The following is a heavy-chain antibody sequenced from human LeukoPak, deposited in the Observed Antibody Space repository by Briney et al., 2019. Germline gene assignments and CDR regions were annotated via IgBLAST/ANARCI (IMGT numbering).Heavy chain of an antibody. V-gene: IGHV4-39*07. CDR3: ARDRDWGALGLFQH. CDR2: IFYSGST. J-gene: IGHJ1*01. Sequence: GSLRLSCAASGFTFSSYSMSWIRQPPGKGLEWIGSIFYSGSTYYNPSLKSRVTISVDTSKNQFSLKLSSVTAADTAVYYCARDRDWGALGLFQHWGQGTLVTVSS. D-gene: IGHD3-16*01. CDR1: GFTFSSYS.